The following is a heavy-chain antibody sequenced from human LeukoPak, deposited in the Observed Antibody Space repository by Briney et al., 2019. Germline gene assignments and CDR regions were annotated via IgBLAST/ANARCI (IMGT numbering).Heavy chain of an antibody. Sequence: PSETLTLTCTVSGGSISSSDYYWGWIRQSPGKGLEWIGSFYYSGSTYYNPSLKSRVTISADTTKNQFSLKLSSVTAADTAVYYCARRKSSSSLTDYWGQGTLVTVSS. J-gene: IGHJ4*02. CDR1: GGSISSSDYY. CDR2: FYYSGST. CDR3: ARRKSSSSLTDY. V-gene: IGHV4-39*01. D-gene: IGHD6-6*01.